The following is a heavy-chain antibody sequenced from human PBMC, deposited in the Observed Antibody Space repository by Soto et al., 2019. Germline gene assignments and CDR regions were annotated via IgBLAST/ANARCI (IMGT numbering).Heavy chain of an antibody. CDR2: IRSKAYGGTT. D-gene: IGHD6-19*01. J-gene: IGHJ4*02. CDR3: TRVSGSSGWYPDRFDY. V-gene: IGHV3-49*03. CDR1: GFTFGDYA. Sequence: GGSLRLSCTASGFTFGDYAMSWFRQAPGKGLEWVGFIRSKAYGGTTEYAASVKGRFTISRDDSKSIAYLQMNSLKTEDTAVYYCTRVSGSSGWYPDRFDYWGQGTLVTVSS.